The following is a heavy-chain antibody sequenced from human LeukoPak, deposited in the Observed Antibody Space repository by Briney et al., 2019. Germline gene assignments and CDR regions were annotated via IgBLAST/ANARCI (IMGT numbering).Heavy chain of an antibody. J-gene: IGHJ4*02. V-gene: IGHV3-30*18. CDR1: GFTFSSYG. CDR2: ISYDGSNK. CDR3: AKTLTDPNAQFDY. Sequence: PGRSLRLSCAASGFTFSSYGMHWVRQDPGKGLEWVAVISYDGSNKYYADSVKGRFTISRDNSKNTLYLQMNSLRAEDTAVYYCAKTLTDPNAQFDYWGQGTLVTVSS. D-gene: IGHD1-1*01.